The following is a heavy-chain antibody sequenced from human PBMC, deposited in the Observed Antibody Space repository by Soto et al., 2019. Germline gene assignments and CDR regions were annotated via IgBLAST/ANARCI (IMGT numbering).Heavy chain of an antibody. D-gene: IGHD4-17*01. J-gene: IGHJ6*02. Sequence: VGSLRLSCAASGFTFSSYTMNWVRQAPGRGLEWVSSIGTSSSYIYYADSVKGRFTISRDNAKNSLFLQMNSLRADDTTVYYCARDSVRDYLYYYYGMDVWGQGTTVTVSS. V-gene: IGHV3-21*01. CDR3: ARDSVRDYLYYYYGMDV. CDR1: GFTFSSYT. CDR2: IGTSSSYI.